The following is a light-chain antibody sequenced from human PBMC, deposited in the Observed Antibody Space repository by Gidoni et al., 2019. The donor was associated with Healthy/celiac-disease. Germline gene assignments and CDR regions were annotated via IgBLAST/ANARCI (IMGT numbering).Light chain of an antibody. CDR2: AAS. CDR3: QQSYSTPWT. V-gene: IGKV1-39*01. Sequence: DIQITQSPSSLSASVGDRVTITCRASQSISSYLNWYQQKPGKAPKLLIYAASSLQSGVPSRFSGSGSGTDFTLIISSLQPEDFATYYCQQSYSTPWTFGQGTKVEIK. J-gene: IGKJ1*01. CDR1: QSISSY.